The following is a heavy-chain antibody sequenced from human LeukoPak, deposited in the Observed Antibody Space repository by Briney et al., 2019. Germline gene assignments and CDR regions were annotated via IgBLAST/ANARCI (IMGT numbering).Heavy chain of an antibody. Sequence: SETLPLTCSVSRGSISSYYWSWIRHPPGKGLEWIGYISYIGSTNYNPSLKSRVTISVDTSKNQFSLKLSSVTAADPAVYYCARFGGSSSGFDYWGQGTLVTVSS. J-gene: IGHJ4*02. D-gene: IGHD6-6*01. V-gene: IGHV4-59*08. CDR1: RGSISSYY. CDR2: ISYIGST. CDR3: ARFGGSSSGFDY.